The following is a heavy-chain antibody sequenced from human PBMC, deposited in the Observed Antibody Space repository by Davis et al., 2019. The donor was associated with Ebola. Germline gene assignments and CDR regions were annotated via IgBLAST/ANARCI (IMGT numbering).Heavy chain of an antibody. CDR1: GGTFSSYA. CDR2: INPSGGST. D-gene: IGHD4-17*01. J-gene: IGHJ6*02. CDR3: ATGVTVTTFYYYGMDV. Sequence: AASVKVSCKASGGTFSSYAISWVRQAPGQGLEWMGIINPSGGSTSYAQKLQGRVTMTTDTSASTAYMELSSLRSEDTAVYYCATGVTVTTFYYYGMDVWGQGTTVTVSS. V-gene: IGHV1-46*01.